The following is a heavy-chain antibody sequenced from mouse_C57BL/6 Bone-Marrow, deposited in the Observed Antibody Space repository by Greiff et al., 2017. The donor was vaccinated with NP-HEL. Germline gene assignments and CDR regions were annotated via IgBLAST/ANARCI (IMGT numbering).Heavy chain of an antibody. V-gene: IGHV3-6*01. J-gene: IGHJ3*01. CDR1: GYSITSGYY. CDR3: ASPGYGSSSWFAY. D-gene: IGHD1-1*01. CDR2: ISYDGSN. Sequence: EVKLVESGPGLVKPSQSLSLTCSVTGYSITSGYYWNWIRQFPGNKLEWMGYISYDGSNNYNPSLKNRISITRDTSKNQFFLKLNSVTTEDTATYYCASPGYGSSSWFAYWGQGTLVTVSA.